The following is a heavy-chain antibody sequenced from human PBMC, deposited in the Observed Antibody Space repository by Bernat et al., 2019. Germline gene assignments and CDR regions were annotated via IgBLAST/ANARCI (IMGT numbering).Heavy chain of an antibody. CDR3: ARGRIPSCSSATCQKGNWFDP. V-gene: IGHV3-48*03. CDR1: GFTFSSYE. Sequence: EVQLVESGGGLVQPGGSLRLSCAASGFTFSSYEMNWVRQAPGKGLEWVSYISSSGSTIYYADSVKGRFTISRDNAKNSLYLQMNSLRAGDTAVYYCARGRIPSCSSATCQKGNWFDPWGQGTLVTVSS. CDR2: ISSSGSTI. D-gene: IGHD2-2*01. J-gene: IGHJ5*02.